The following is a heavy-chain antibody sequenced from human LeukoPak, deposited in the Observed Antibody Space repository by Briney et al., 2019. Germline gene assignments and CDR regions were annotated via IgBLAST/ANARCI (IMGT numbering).Heavy chain of an antibody. J-gene: IGHJ6*02. CDR1: GYSLTELS. Sequence: ASVKVSCKVSGYSLTELSMHWVRQAPRKGLEWMGGLDPGDGEIIYAEKFQGRVTMTEDASTDTAYMELRSLRSEDTAVYYCAAALVVAATRHYYYGMDVWGQGTTVTVSS. D-gene: IGHD2-15*01. V-gene: IGHV1-24*01. CDR2: LDPGDGEI. CDR3: AAALVVAATRHYYYGMDV.